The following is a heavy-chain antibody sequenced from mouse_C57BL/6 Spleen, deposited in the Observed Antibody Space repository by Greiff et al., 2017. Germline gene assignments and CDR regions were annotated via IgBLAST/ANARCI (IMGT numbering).Heavy chain of an antibody. CDR1: GYSITSGYY. CDR2: ISYDGSN. D-gene: IGHD1-1*01. V-gene: IGHV3-6*01. CDR3: ARDPVVAREVRYFDY. J-gene: IGHJ2*01. Sequence: DVKLVESGPGLVKPSQSLSLTCSVTGYSITSGYYWNWIRQFPGNKLEWMGYISYDGSNNYNPSLKNRISITRDTSKNQFFLKLNSVTTEDTATYYCARDPVVAREVRYFDYWGQGTTLTVSS.